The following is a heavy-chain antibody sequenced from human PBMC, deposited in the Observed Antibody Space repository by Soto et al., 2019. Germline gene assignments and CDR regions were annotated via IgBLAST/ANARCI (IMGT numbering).Heavy chain of an antibody. J-gene: IGHJ6*02. CDR2: INPNSGGT. CDR3: AICSSTSCYRQNYYYYGMDV. V-gene: IGHV1-2*04. CDR1: GYTFSGYY. D-gene: IGHD2-2*01. Sequence: ASVKVSCKASGYTFSGYYMYWVRQAPGQGLEWMGWINPNSGGTNYAQKFQGWVTMTRDTSISTAYMELSRLRSDDTAVYYCAICSSTSCYRQNYYYYGMDVWGQGTTVTVS.